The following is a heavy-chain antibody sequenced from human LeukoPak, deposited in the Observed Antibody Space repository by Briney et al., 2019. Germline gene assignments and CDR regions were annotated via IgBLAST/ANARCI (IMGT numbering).Heavy chain of an antibody. CDR2: INHSGST. V-gene: IGHV4-34*01. J-gene: IGHJ4*02. CDR3: ARVRAVAGRPFDY. CDR1: GGSFSGYY. Sequence: PSETLSLTCAVYGGSFSGYYWSSIRQPRGKGLEWIGEINHSGSTNYNPSLKSRVTISVDTSKNQFSLKLSSVTAADTAVYYCARVRAVAGRPFDYWGQGTLVTVSS. D-gene: IGHD6-19*01.